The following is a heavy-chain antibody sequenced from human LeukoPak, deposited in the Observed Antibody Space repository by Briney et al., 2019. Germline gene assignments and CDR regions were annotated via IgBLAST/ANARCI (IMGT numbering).Heavy chain of an antibody. CDR1: GFAFSSYW. V-gene: IGHV3-7*01. D-gene: IGHD3-3*01. J-gene: IGHJ4*02. CDR2: IKQDGSEK. Sequence: PGGSLRLSCAASGFAFSSYWMSWVRQAPGKGLEWVANIKQDGSEKYYVDSVKGRFTVSRDNAKNSLYLQMNSLRAEDTAVYYCARGLINDFWSGYSYYFDHWGQGTLVTVSS. CDR3: ARGLINDFWSGYSYYFDH.